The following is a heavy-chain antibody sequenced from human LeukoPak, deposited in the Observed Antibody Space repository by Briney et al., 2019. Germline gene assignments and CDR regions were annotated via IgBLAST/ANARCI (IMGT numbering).Heavy chain of an antibody. CDR3: ARNVLPPIAVASLRFSYMDV. CDR2: ISSTGITT. CDR1: GFIFTPYE. D-gene: IGHD6-19*01. J-gene: IGHJ6*03. V-gene: IGHV3-48*03. Sequence: PGGSLRLSCAASGFIFTPYEMNWVRQAPGKGLEWVSYISSTGITTYYADSVKGRFTISRDNAKNSLFLQMNSLRAEDTAVYYCARNVLPPIAVASLRFSYMDVWGKGTTVTVSS.